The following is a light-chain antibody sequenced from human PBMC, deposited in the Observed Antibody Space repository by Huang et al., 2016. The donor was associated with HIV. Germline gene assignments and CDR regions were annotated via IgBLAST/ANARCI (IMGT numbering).Light chain of an antibody. Sequence: DIVMTQSPDSLAVSLGERATINCKSSQSVLYSSNNNNYLAWYQQKPGQPPKLLIYWAAIRESGVPDRFSGSGSETDFTLTISSLQAEDVAVYYCQQYYSRPLTFGGGTKVEIK. J-gene: IGKJ4*01. CDR1: QSVLYSSNNNNY. CDR3: QQYYSRPLT. V-gene: IGKV4-1*01. CDR2: WAA.